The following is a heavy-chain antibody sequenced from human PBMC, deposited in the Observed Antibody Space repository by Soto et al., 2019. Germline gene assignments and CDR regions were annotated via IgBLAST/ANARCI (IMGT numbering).Heavy chain of an antibody. CDR3: ARPGGSGYLRGYHYYGMDV. J-gene: IGHJ6*02. CDR1: GGSFSGYY. V-gene: IGHV4-34*01. CDR2: INHSGST. D-gene: IGHD3-22*01. Sequence: SETLSLTCAVYGGSFSGYYWSWIRQPPGKGLEWIGEINHSGSTNYNPSLKSRVTISVDTSKNQFSLKLSSVTAADTAVYYCARPGGSGYLRGYHYYGMDVWGQGTTVTVS.